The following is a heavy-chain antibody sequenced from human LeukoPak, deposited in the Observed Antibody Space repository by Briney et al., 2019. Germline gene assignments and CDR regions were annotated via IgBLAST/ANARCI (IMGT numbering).Heavy chain of an antibody. CDR3: ARDMRDYGSGTGTGMDV. Sequence: GGSLSLSCAASGFTFSSYAMHWVRQAPGKGLEYVSAINSNGGHTFYANSVKGRFTISRDNSKNTLYLQMGSLRSEDMAVYYCARDMRDYGSGTGTGMDVWGQGTTVTVSS. V-gene: IGHV3-64*01. CDR1: GFTFSSYA. D-gene: IGHD3-10*01. J-gene: IGHJ6*02. CDR2: INSNGGHT.